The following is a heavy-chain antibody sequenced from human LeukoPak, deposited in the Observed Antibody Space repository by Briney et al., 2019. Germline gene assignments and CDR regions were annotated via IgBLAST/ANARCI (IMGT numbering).Heavy chain of an antibody. D-gene: IGHD3-22*01. J-gene: IGHJ3*02. V-gene: IGHV3-33*01. Sequence: GGSLRLSCAASGFTFSSYGMHRARQAPGKGLEWVAVIWYDGSNKYYADSVKGRFTISRDNSKNTLYLQMNSLRAEDTAVYYCARTSSGYYSDAFDIWGQGTMVTVSS. CDR2: IWYDGSNK. CDR3: ARTSSGYYSDAFDI. CDR1: GFTFSSYG.